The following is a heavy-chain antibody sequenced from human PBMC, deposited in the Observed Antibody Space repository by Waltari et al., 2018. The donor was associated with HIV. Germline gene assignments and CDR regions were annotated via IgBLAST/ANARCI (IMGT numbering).Heavy chain of an antibody. CDR3: ARDLHGDLGSYSFFGLNV. CDR1: GFSLTSYG. J-gene: IGHJ6*02. Sequence: QVQLVQSGAEVKKPGASVKVSCKPSGFSLTSYGISWVRQAPGQGLEWVGWISGYNGNTNYGQRLQGRVSLTRDTYTNTAYMEIRSLRSDDTAIYFCARDLHGDLGSYSFFGLNVWGQGTTVTVSS. D-gene: IGHD1-26*01. CDR2: ISGYNGNT. V-gene: IGHV1-18*01.